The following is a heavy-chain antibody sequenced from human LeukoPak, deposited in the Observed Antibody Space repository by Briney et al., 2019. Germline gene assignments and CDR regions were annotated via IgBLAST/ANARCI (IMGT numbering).Heavy chain of an antibody. CDR2: ISYDGSNK. Sequence: GGSLRLSCAASGFTFSSYGMHWVRQAPGKGLEWVAVISYDGSNKYYADSVKGRFTISRDNSKNTLYLQMNSLRAEDTAVYYCEKDANYGGNSILFDYWGQGTLVTVSS. V-gene: IGHV3-30*18. CDR3: EKDANYGGNSILFDY. CDR1: GFTFSSYG. J-gene: IGHJ4*02. D-gene: IGHD4-23*01.